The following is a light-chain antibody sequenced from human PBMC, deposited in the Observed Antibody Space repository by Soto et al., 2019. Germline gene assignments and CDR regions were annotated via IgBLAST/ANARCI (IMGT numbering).Light chain of an antibody. CDR3: QSSDSSTVI. V-gene: IGLV6-57*04. CDR1: SGSVAANY. J-gene: IGLJ2*01. Sequence: NFMLTQPHSVSESPGKTVTISCTRSSGSVAANYVQWYQQRPGRAPTTVIYADNQRPSGVPDRFSGSIDSSSNSASLTISGLKTDDEADYYCQSSDSSTVIFGGGTKLTV. CDR2: ADN.